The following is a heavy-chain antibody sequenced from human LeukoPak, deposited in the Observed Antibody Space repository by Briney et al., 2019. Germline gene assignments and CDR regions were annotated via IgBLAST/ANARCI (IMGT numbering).Heavy chain of an antibody. J-gene: IGHJ6*02. CDR2: IYYSGST. CDR1: GGSISSGDYY. D-gene: IGHD2-2*01. CDR3: ARGYCSSTSCYDRPEYYYGVDV. V-gene: IGHV4-30-4*01. Sequence: SQTLSLTCTVSGGSISSGDYYWSWIRQPPGKGLEWIGYIYYSGSTYYNPSLKSRVTISVDTSKNQFSLKLSSVTAADTAAYYCARGYCSSTSCYDRPEYYYGVDVWGQGTTVTVSS.